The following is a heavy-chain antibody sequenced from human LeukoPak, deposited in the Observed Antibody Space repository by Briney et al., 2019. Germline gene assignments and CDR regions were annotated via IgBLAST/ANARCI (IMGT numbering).Heavy chain of an antibody. CDR3: AREEWVRITIFGVVTRLSYFDL. CDR2: IIPILGIA. CDR1: GGTFSSYA. D-gene: IGHD3-3*01. V-gene: IGHV1-69*04. J-gene: IGHJ2*01. Sequence: SVKVSCKASGGTFSSYAISWVRQAPGQGLEWMGRIIPILGIANYAQKFQGRVTITADKSTSTVYMELSSLRSEDTAVYYCAREEWVRITIFGVVTRLSYFDLWGRGTLVTVSS.